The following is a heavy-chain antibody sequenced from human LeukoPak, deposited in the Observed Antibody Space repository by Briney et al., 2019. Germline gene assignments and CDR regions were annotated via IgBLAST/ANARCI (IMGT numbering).Heavy chain of an antibody. J-gene: IGHJ4*02. V-gene: IGHV4-4*02. CDR3: ARARPYCSGGSYQTVFYDY. D-gene: IGHD2-15*01. Sequence: PSETLSLTCAVSGGSISSSNWWSWVRQPPGKGLEWIGEIYHSGSTNYNPSLKSRVTISVDKSKNQFSLKLSSVTAADTAVYYCARARPYCSGGSYQTVFYDYWGQGTLVTVSS. CDR2: IYHSGST. CDR1: GGSISSSNW.